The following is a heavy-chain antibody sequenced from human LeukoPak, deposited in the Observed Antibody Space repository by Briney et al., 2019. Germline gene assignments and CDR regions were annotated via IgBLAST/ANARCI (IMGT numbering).Heavy chain of an antibody. CDR3: VTGGDTGSGWYGNY. V-gene: IGHV3-15*01. CDR2: FKSKTDGGTT. D-gene: IGHD6-19*01. J-gene: IGHJ4*02. Sequence: PGGSLRLSCAASGSPFTNAWMSWVRQAPGKGLEWVGRFKSKTDGGTTDYAAPVKGRFTISRDDSKNTLYLQMNSLKTEDTAVYYCVTGGDTGSGWYGNYWGQGTLVTVSS. CDR1: GSPFTNAW.